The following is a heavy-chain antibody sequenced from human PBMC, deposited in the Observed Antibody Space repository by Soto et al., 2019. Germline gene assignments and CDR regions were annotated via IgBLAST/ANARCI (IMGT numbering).Heavy chain of an antibody. CDR2: INAGNGNT. CDR1: GYTITSYA. J-gene: IGHJ4*02. CDR3: ARGDYYDIHDY. Sequence: QVQLVQSGAEVKKPGASVKVSCKASGYTITSYAMHWVRQAPGQRLEWMGWINAGNGNTKYSQKFQGRVTITRDTSASTAYMEVSSLRSEDTAVYYCARGDYYDIHDYWGQGTLVTVSS. V-gene: IGHV1-3*01. D-gene: IGHD3-22*01.